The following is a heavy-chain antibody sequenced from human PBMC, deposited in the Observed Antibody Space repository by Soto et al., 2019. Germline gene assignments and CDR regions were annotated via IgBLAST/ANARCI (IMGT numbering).Heavy chain of an antibody. V-gene: IGHV3-11*01. Sequence: SIEIARVPSGLAFGDSSMNWIRQFPGKGLEWLSYIDNVGGTIFYADSVRGRFTVSRDNAKYSLFLQMTALRAEDSAMYFCATVAFGYHSHSPYWGRGALVTGSS. CDR1: GLAFGDSS. D-gene: IGHD6-25*01. CDR2: IDNVGGTI. CDR3: ATVAFGYHSHSPY. J-gene: IGHJ4*02.